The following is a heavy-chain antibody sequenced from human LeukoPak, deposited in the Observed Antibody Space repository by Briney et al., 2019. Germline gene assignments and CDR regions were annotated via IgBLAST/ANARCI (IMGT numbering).Heavy chain of an antibody. J-gene: IGHJ4*02. V-gene: IGHV3-7*01. CDR1: GLTFSNYW. D-gene: IGHD3-16*01. Sequence: QPGGSLRLSCAASGLTFSNYWMTWVRQAPGKGLEWVANINQYGSEKYYVDSVKGRFTISRDNAKNSVSLQMNSLRAEDTAVYFCARPLGDDWGQGTLVTVSS. CDR3: ARPLGDD. CDR2: INQYGSEK.